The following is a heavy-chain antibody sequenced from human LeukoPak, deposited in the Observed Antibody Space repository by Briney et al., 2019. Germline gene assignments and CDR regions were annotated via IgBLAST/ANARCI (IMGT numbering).Heavy chain of an antibody. V-gene: IGHV3-11*01. D-gene: IGHD1-20*01. CDR2: ISSSGSTI. J-gene: IGHJ3*02. CDR1: GFTFSDYY. Sequence: GGSLRLSCAASGFTFSDYYMSWIRQAPGKGLEWVSYISSSGSTIYYADSVKGRFTISRDNAKNSLYLQMNSLRAEDTAVYYCARERSNWRLNRDAFDIWGQGTMVTASS. CDR3: ARERSNWRLNRDAFDI.